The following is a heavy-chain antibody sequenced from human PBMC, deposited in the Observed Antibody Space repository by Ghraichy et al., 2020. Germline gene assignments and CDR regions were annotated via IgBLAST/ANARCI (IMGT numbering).Heavy chain of an antibody. J-gene: IGHJ4*02. D-gene: IGHD6-19*01. Sequence: SETLSLTCSVSGDSMSSSYWSWTRQPPGKGLEWIGYIDDRGSASYNPSLQSRVTMSVDTSKNQFSLKLSSVTAADTAVYYCTKGSGWYLYWGQGPLVTVSS. V-gene: IGHV4-59*01. CDR2: IDDRGSA. CDR1: GDSMSSSY. CDR3: TKGSGWYLY.